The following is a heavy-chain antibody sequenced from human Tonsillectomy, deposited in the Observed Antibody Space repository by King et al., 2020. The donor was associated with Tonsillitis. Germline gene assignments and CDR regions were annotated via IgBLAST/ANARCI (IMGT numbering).Heavy chain of an antibody. V-gene: IGHV3-7*01. CDR2: IKQDGSEK. CDR1: GFTFSTYW. Sequence: VQLVESGGGLVQPGGSLRLSCAASGFTFSTYWMTWVRQAPGKGLDWVANIKQDGSEKYYVDSVKGRFTISRDNAKNSLNLQMKSLRAEDTAIYYCARGAYYDFWSRYSWFDPWGQGTLVTVSS. J-gene: IGHJ5*02. D-gene: IGHD3-3*01. CDR3: ARGAYYDFWSRYSWFDP.